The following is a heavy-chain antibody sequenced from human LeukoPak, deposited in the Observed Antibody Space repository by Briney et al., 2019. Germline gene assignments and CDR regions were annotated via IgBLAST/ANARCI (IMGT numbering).Heavy chain of an antibody. Sequence: SETLSLTCTVSGGSISSSSYYWGWIRQPPGKGLEWIGSIYYSGSTYYNPSLKSRVTISVDTSKNQFSLKLSSVTAADTAVYYCARDSNVDTAMAWAYCGQGTLVTVSS. CDR1: GGSISSSSYY. V-gene: IGHV4-39*07. CDR2: IYYSGST. D-gene: IGHD5-18*01. CDR3: ARDSNVDTAMAWAY. J-gene: IGHJ4*02.